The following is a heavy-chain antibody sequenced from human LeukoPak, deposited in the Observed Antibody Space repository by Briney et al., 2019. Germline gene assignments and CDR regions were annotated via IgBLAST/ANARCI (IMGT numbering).Heavy chain of an antibody. CDR3: SRDPNDILTGPPGY. Sequence: ASVKVSCKASGYTFTSYYMHWVLQAPGQGLEWMGIINPSGGSTSYAQKSQGRVTMTRDTSTSTVYMELSSLRSEDTAVYYCSRDPNDILTGPPGYWGQGTLVTVSS. V-gene: IGHV1-46*01. CDR1: GYTFTSYY. CDR2: INPSGGST. D-gene: IGHD3-9*01. J-gene: IGHJ4*02.